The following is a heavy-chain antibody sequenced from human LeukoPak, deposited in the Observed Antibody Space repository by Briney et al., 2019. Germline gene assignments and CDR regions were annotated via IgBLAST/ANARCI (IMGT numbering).Heavy chain of an antibody. V-gene: IGHV3-23*01. D-gene: IGHD3-10*01. Sequence: GGSLRLSCAASGFTFSSYAMSWVRQAPGKGLEWVSAISGSGGSTYYADSVKGRFTISRDNSKNTLYLQMNSLRAEDTAVYYCAKLLWFGELFPLDYWGQGTLATVSS. CDR2: ISGSGGST. CDR1: GFTFSSYA. J-gene: IGHJ4*02. CDR3: AKLLWFGELFPLDY.